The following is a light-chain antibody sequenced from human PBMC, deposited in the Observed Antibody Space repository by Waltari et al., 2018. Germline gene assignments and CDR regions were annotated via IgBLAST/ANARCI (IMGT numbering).Light chain of an antibody. CDR2: DAS. Sequence: EIVMTQSPATLSMSPGERATLSCRASQSVSSDLAWYQQKPGQSPRLLIYDASTRATGLPARFSGSGYGTEFTLTISSLQSEDFAVYYCQQYNNWPRTFGQGTKVEIK. CDR1: QSVSSD. J-gene: IGKJ1*01. V-gene: IGKV3-15*01. CDR3: QQYNNWPRT.